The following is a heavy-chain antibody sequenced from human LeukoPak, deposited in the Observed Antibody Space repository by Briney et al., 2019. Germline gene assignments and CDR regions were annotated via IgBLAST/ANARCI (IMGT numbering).Heavy chain of an antibody. CDR1: GGSFSDYY. J-gene: IGHJ6*04. CDR3: ARGLLAFYGSGSSYNDYGMDV. V-gene: IGHV4-34*01. D-gene: IGHD3-10*01. Sequence: SETLSLTCAVYGGSFSDYYWSWIRQPPGKGLEWVGEINHGGSSNYNPSLKSQVTISLDTSKNQFSLKLTSVTAADTAVYYCARGLLAFYGSGSSYNDYGMDVWGKGTTVTVSS. CDR2: INHGGSS.